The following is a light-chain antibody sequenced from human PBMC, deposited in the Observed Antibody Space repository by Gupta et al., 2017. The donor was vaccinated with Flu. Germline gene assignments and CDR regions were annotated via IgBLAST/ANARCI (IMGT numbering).Light chain of an antibody. CDR2: DSS. CDR1: QSVYSY. J-gene: IGKJ4*01. V-gene: IGKV3D-11*02. CDR3: QQRSNWHLT. Sequence: EIVLTQSPATLSLSPGERATLSCRASQSVYSYLAWYQQKPGQSPRLLIYDSSNRASGIPGRFSGSGSGTDFTLTISSLEPEDFSVYYCQQRSNWHLTFGGGTKVEIK.